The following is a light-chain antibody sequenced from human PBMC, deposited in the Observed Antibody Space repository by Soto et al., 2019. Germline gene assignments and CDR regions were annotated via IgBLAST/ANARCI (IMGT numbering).Light chain of an antibody. J-gene: IGLJ2*01. V-gene: IGLV2-8*01. CDR3: RSYAGSNNHVV. Sequence: QSALTQPPSASGSPGQSVTISCTGTSSDVGGYNYVAWYQQHPGKAAKLMIYEVSKRPSGVPDRFSGSKSGNTASLTVSGLQAEDEADYDCRSYAGSNNHVVFGGGTQLTVL. CDR1: SSDVGGYNY. CDR2: EVS.